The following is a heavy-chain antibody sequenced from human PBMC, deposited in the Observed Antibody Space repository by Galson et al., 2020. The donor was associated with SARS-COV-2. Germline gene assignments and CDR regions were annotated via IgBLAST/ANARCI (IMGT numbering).Heavy chain of an antibody. Sequence: GGSLRLSCEASGFTLSDFAMPWVRQTPGKGLEWISTLSVSAFTTYYADSVRGRFTISRDKSSNTLYLQVNSLRADDTAVYYCAKNYGSGSYFYWYFDLWGRGTLVTVSS. V-gene: IGHV3-23*01. D-gene: IGHD3-10*01. CDR3: AKNYGSGSYFYWYFDL. J-gene: IGHJ2*01. CDR1: GFTLSDFA. CDR2: LSVSAFTT.